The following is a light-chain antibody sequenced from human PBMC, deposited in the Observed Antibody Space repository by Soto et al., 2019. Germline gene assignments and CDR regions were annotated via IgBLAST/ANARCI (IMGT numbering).Light chain of an antibody. CDR2: EVT. Sequence: QSALTQPASVSGSPGQSITISCTGTSSDIGSYDLVSWYQQHPGTAPKLIIYEVTKRHSGVSTRFSGSKSGNTASLTISGLQAVDEADYYCCSFADFTYVFGTGTKLTVL. V-gene: IGLV2-23*02. J-gene: IGLJ1*01. CDR1: SSDIGSYDL. CDR3: CSFADFTYV.